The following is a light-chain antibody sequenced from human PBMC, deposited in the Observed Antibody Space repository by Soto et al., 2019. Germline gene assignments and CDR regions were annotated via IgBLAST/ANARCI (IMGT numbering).Light chain of an antibody. CDR3: QQGGNWPVT. Sequence: VLIQSPVTLSLSPGERATLSCRASQDVGTYVAWYQVRGGQAPRLLISGASKRATGIPDRINGGGSGADFILTINSLESGDSAVYFCQQGGNWPVTFGQGTRVEIK. V-gene: IGKV3D-11*01. CDR1: QDVGTY. J-gene: IGKJ5*01. CDR2: GAS.